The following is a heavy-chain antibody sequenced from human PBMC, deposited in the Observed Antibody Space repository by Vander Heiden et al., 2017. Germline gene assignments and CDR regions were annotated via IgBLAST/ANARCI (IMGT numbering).Heavy chain of an antibody. J-gene: IGHJ4*02. D-gene: IGHD6-13*01. Sequence: EVQLLAAGGGVVQPGGSLRLSCAASGFTLSGYAMSWVRPAPGKGMRVVAAIRGSGGSTYYADSVKGRFTISRDNSKNTLYLQMNSLRAEDTAVYDCAKEIAGHPFDYWGQGTRVTVSS. V-gene: IGHV3-23*01. CDR1: GFTLSGYA. CDR2: IRGSGGST. CDR3: AKEIAGHPFDY.